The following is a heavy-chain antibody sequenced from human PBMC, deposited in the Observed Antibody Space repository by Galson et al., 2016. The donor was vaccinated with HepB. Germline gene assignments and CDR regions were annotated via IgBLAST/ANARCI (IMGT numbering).Heavy chain of an antibody. CDR2: ISTRRTT. J-gene: IGHJ4*02. CDR1: GFVFSNFG. D-gene: IGHD1-1*01. Sequence: SLRLSCAASGFVFSNFGLSWVRQAPGKGLEWVASISTRRTTYYSDSVQGRFTISRDNSTNTLYLQMNGLLAEDKAVYYCAKEKLVRRIFDHWGQGTLLTVSS. V-gene: IGHV3-23*05. CDR3: AKEKLVRRIFDH.